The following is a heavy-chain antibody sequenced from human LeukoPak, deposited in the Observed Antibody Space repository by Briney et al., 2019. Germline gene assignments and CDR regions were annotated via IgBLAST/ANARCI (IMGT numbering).Heavy chain of an antibody. V-gene: IGHV1-18*01. D-gene: IGHD6-25*01. J-gene: IGHJ4*02. CDR3: ARDLPPLAAEDY. CDR2: ISAYNGNT. Sequence: ASVKVSCKASGYTLTSYGISWVRQAPGQGLEWMGWISAYNGNTNYAQKLQGRVTMTTATSTSTAYLELRRLRSDDPAVYSCARDLPPLAAEDYWGPGTLVTVSS. CDR1: GYTLTSYG.